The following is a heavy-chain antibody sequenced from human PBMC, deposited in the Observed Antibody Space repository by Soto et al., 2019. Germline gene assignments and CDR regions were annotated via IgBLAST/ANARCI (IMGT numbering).Heavy chain of an antibody. CDR3: ARPPFPGCINGVCYPCDH. D-gene: IGHD2-8*01. CDR1: GYTFTHYY. Sequence: QVQLVQSGAEVKKPGASVKVSCKASGYTFTHYYIHWVRQAPGQGLQWMGMINPSGGSTDYAQKFQGRVTMTTDTSTTRGYMELSSLRSDDTAVYYCARPPFPGCINGVCYPCDHWGQGTLVTVSS. J-gene: IGHJ4*02. CDR2: INPSGGST. V-gene: IGHV1-46*01.